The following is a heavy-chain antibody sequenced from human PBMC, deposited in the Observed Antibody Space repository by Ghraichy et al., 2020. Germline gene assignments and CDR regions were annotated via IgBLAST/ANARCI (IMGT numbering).Heavy chain of an antibody. Sequence: GGSLRLSCAASGFTFDDYGMSWVRQAPGKGLEWVSGINWNGGSTGYADSVKGRFTISRDNAKNSLYLQMNSLRAEDTALYYCARVRGVYSGYGIDYWGQGTLVTVSS. V-gene: IGHV3-20*04. CDR1: GFTFDDYG. J-gene: IGHJ4*02. CDR2: INWNGGST. D-gene: IGHD5-12*01. CDR3: ARVRGVYSGYGIDY.